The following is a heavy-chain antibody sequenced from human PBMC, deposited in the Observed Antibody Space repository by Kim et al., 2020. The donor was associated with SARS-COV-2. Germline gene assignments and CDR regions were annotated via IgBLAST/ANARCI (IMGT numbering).Heavy chain of an antibody. CDR1: GGSISSSSYY. CDR2: IYYSGST. CDR3: ARPTRTTRIDY. V-gene: IGHV4-39*01. J-gene: IGHJ4*02. Sequence: SETLSLTCTVSGGSISSSSYYWGWIRQPPGKGLEWIGSIYYSGSTYYNPSLKSRVTISVDTSKNQFSLKLSSVTAADTAVYYCARPTRTTRIDYWGQGT. D-gene: IGHD2-15*01.